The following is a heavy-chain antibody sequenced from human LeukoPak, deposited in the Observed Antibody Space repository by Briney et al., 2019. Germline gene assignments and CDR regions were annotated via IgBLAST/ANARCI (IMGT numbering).Heavy chain of an antibody. D-gene: IGHD2-21*02. CDR1: GFTFSSYS. CDR3: ARSAYCGGDCYPLDAFDI. V-gene: IGHV3-21*01. J-gene: IGHJ3*02. Sequence: GGPLRLSCAASGFTFSSYSMNWVRQAPGKGLEWVSSISSRSSYIYYADSVKGRFTISRDNAKNSLYLQMNSLRAEDTAVYYCARSAYCGGDCYPLDAFDIWGQGTMVTVSS. CDR2: ISSRSSYI.